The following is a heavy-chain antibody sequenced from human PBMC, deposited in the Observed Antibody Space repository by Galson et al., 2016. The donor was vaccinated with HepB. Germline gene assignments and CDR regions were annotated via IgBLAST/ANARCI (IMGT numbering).Heavy chain of an antibody. J-gene: IGHJ4*02. CDR2: ISGSGDST. D-gene: IGHD5-18*01. V-gene: IGHV3-23*01. Sequence: SLRLSCAASDFMFSNYAMSWVRQAPGKGLKWVSAISGSGDSTYYADSVKGRFTISRDNSKNTLYLQMNSLRAEDTAVDYCATFWGYNYGQPFDFWGQGTLVTVSS. CDR3: ATFWGYNYGQPFDF. CDR1: DFMFSNYA.